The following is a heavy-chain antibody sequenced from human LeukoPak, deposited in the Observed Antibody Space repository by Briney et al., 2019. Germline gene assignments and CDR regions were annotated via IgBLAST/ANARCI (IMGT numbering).Heavy chain of an antibody. CDR1: GGSISSSSYY. D-gene: IGHD3-10*01. CDR2: IYYSGST. J-gene: IGHJ5*02. Sequence: PSETLSLTCTVSGGSISSSSYYWGWIRQPPGKGLEWIGSIYYSGSTYYNPSLKSRVTISVDTSKNQFSLKLSSVTAADTAVYYCARGRRGYGPPNWFDPWGQGTLVTVSS. CDR3: ARGRRGYGPPNWFDP. V-gene: IGHV4-39*07.